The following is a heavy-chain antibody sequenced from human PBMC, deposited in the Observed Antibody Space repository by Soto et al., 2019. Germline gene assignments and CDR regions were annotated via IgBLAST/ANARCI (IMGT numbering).Heavy chain of an antibody. J-gene: IGHJ4*02. CDR1: GFTFSSYA. CDR3: AKNGNIVVVPAAPDS. D-gene: IGHD2-2*01. CDR2: ISGTGGST. Sequence: EVQLLESGGGLVQPGGSLRLSCAASGFTFSSYAMNWVRQAPGKGLEWVSGISGTGGSTYYADSVKGRFTISRDNSKNTLYLQMTSLRAEDTAVYYCAKNGNIVVVPAAPDSWGQGTLVTVSS. V-gene: IGHV3-23*01.